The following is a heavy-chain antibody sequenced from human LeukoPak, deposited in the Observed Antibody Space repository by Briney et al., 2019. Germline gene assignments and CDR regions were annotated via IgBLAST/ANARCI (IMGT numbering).Heavy chain of an antibody. CDR1: GFSSHD. J-gene: IGHJ6*02. CDR2: MNPNSGNT. V-gene: IGHV1-8*01. D-gene: IGHD6-19*01. Sequence: ASVKVSCKASGFSSHDINWVRQATGQGLEWMGWMNPNSGNTGYAQKFQGRVTMTRNTSISTAYMELNSLRSEDTAVYYCASEQWLKREGVYYYYGMAVWGQGTTVTVSS. CDR3: ASEQWLKREGVYYYYGMAV.